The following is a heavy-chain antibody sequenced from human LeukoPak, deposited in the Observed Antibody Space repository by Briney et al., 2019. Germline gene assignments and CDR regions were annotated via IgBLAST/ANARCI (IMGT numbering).Heavy chain of an antibody. Sequence: SQTLSLTCAISGDSVSSSSAAWNWIRQSPSRGLEWLGRTYYRSKWYNDYAVSVKSRITINPDTSKNQFSLQLNSVTPEDTAVYYCARDMAPDYYDSSGYQVGFDYWGQGTLVTVSS. V-gene: IGHV6-1*01. CDR2: TYYRSKWYN. J-gene: IGHJ4*02. D-gene: IGHD3-22*01. CDR1: GDSVSSSSAA. CDR3: ARDMAPDYYDSSGYQVGFDY.